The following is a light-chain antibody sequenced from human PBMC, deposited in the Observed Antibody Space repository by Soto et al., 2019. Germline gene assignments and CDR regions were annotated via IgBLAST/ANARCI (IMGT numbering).Light chain of an antibody. V-gene: IGKV3-20*01. CDR1: QSVSSSY. CDR3: QQYGRSSLT. J-gene: IGKJ4*01. CDR2: GAS. Sequence: EFVLTQSPGTLSLSPGERATLSCRVSQSVSSSYLAWYQQKPGQAPRLLIYGASNKATGIPDRFSGSGSGTDFTLTISRLEPEDFAVYYCQQYGRSSLTFGGGTKVDI.